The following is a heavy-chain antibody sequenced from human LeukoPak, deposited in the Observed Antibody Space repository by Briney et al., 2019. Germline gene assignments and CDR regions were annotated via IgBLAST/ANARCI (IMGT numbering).Heavy chain of an antibody. Sequence: PSETLSLTCAVYGGSFSGYYWSWIRQPPGKGLEWIGEINHSGSTNYNPSLKSRVTISVDTSKNQFSLKLSSVTAADTAVYYCARVKNFYYYYYYMDVWGKGTTVTVSS. CDR1: GGSFSGYY. CDR3: ARVKNFYYYYYYMDV. V-gene: IGHV4-34*01. J-gene: IGHJ6*03. CDR2: INHSGST. D-gene: IGHD1-7*01.